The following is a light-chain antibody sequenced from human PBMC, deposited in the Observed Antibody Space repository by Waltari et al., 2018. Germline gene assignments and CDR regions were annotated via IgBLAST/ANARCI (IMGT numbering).Light chain of an antibody. V-gene: IGLV2-8*01. CDR2: EGS. J-gene: IGLJ2*01. CDR3: SSSVGSNNLHVV. CDR1: SSDVGGYKY. Sequence: QSALTQPPSASGSPGQSVTISCTGTSSDVGGYKYVSWYRQHPGKAPKLMIYEGSKRPSGVPYRFSGSKSGNPASLTVSGLQAEDEADYYCSSSVGSNNLHVVFGGGTKLTVL.